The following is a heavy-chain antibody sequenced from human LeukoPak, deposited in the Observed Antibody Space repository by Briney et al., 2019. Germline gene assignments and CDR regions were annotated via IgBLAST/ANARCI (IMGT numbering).Heavy chain of an antibody. V-gene: IGHV4-31*03. J-gene: IGHJ4*02. CDR2: IYYSGST. CDR3: ARERSGSYLFDY. Sequence: PSETLSLTCTASGGSISSGGYYWSWIRQHPGKGLEWIGYIYYSGSTYYSPSLKSRVTISVDTSKNQFSLKLSSVTAADTAVYYCARERSGSYLFDYWGQGTLVTVSS. D-gene: IGHD1-26*01. CDR1: GGSISSGGYY.